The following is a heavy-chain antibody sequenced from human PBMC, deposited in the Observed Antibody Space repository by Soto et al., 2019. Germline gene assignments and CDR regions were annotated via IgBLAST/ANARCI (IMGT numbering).Heavy chain of an antibody. D-gene: IGHD4-4*01. CDR2: IIPIFGTA. V-gene: IGHV1-69*12. Sequence: QVQLVQSGAEVKKHGSSVKVSCKASGGTFSSYAISWVRQAPGQGLEWMGGIIPIFGTADYAQKFQGRVTITADESTSTAYMELSSLRSDDTAVYYCARDGGVYDYSPFDYWGQETLITVSS. J-gene: IGHJ4*02. CDR1: GGTFSSYA. CDR3: ARDGGVYDYSPFDY.